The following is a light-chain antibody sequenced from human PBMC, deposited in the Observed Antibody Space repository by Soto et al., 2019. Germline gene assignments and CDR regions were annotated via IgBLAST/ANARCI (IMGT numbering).Light chain of an antibody. J-gene: IGKJ1*01. V-gene: IGKV3-20*01. CDR2: GAS. Sequence: EIVLTQSPGTLSLSPGERATLSCRASQSVSSTYLAWFQQQPGQAPRLLMYGASNRATGIPDRFSGSGSGTDFTLTISRLEPEDFAVYYCQQYDTSPWTFGQGTKVEV. CDR3: QQYDTSPWT. CDR1: QSVSSTY.